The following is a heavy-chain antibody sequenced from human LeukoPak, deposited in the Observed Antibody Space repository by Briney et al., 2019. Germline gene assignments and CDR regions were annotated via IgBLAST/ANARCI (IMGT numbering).Heavy chain of an antibody. V-gene: IGHV4-39*07. CDR1: GGSISSSSYY. Sequence: SETLSLTCTVSGGSISSSSYYWGWIRQPPGKGLEWIGSIYYSGSTYYNPSLKSRVTISVDTSKNQFSLKLSSVTAADTAVYYCARAGVAVAGTDGMDVWGQGTTVTVSS. CDR2: IYYSGST. D-gene: IGHD6-19*01. CDR3: ARAGVAVAGTDGMDV. J-gene: IGHJ6*02.